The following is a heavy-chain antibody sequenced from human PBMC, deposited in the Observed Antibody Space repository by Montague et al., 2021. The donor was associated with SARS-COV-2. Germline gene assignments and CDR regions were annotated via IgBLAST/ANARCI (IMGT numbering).Heavy chain of an antibody. CDR3: ARAGGVLPGGSYYFDY. V-gene: IGHV4-39*07. Sequence: SETLSLTCTVSGGSISSSSYYWGWIRQPPGKGLEWIGSIYYSGSTYYNPSLKSRVTISVDTSKNQFSLKLSSVTAADTAVYYCARAGGVLPGGSYYFDYWGQGTLVTVSS. D-gene: IGHD3-10*01. CDR2: IYYSGST. CDR1: GGSISSSSYY. J-gene: IGHJ4*02.